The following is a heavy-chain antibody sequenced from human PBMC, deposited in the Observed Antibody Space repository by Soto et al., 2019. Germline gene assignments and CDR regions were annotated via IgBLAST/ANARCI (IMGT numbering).Heavy chain of an antibody. V-gene: IGHV1-69*13. D-gene: IGHD3-22*01. J-gene: IGHJ4*02. CDR3: ARCPRDYYDSSGYYQFDY. CDR2: IIPIFGTA. Sequence: ASVKVSCKASGRTFSSYAISWVRQAPGQGLEWMGGIIPIFGTANYAQKFQGRVTITADESTSTAYMELSSLRSEDTAVYYCARCPRDYYDSSGYYQFDYWGQGTLVTVSS. CDR1: GRTFSSYA.